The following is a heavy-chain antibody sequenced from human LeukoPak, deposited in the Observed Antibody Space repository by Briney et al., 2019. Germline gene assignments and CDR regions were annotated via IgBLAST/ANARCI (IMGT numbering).Heavy chain of an antibody. D-gene: IGHD6-13*01. Sequence: GASVKVSCKASGYTFTSYIISWVRQAPGQGLEWMGWINAYNGNTDYAQRVQGRVTMTTDTSTSTAYMELRSLRSDDTAVYYCARYRHIAAAVYYYYMDVWGKGTPVTVSS. CDR3: ARYRHIAAAVYYYYMDV. CDR2: INAYNGNT. CDR1: GYTFTSYI. V-gene: IGHV1-18*01. J-gene: IGHJ6*03.